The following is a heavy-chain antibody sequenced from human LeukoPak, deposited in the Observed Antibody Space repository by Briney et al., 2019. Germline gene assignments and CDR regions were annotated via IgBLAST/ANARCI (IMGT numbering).Heavy chain of an antibody. CDR3: ARAAHTTYVLGRYYYYAMDV. D-gene: IGHD3-10*01. CDR1: GFTFSSYW. Sequence: GGSLRLSCAASGFTFSSYWMQWVRQAPGKGLVWVSRLNTDGSSTTYADSVKGRFTISRDNAKNTLYLQMDSLRAEDTAVYYCARAAHTTYVLGRYYYYAMDVWGQGTTVTVSS. CDR2: LNTDGSST. V-gene: IGHV3-74*01. J-gene: IGHJ6*02.